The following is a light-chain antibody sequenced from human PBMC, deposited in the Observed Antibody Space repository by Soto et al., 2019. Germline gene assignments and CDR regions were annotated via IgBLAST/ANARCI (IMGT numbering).Light chain of an antibody. J-gene: IGKJ4*01. Sequence: EVVLTQSPGTLSLSPGERATLSCRASQRVNSGLLAWYQQKPGQAPRLLIYDASSRATGIPDRFSGSGSGTDFTLTISRLEPEDFAVYHCQQYGGPSLTFGGGTKVEIK. CDR2: DAS. CDR3: QQYGGPSLT. CDR1: QRVNSGL. V-gene: IGKV3-20*01.